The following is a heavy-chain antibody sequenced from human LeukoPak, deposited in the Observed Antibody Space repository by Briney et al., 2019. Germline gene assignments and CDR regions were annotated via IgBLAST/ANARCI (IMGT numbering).Heavy chain of an antibody. J-gene: IGHJ4*02. V-gene: IGHV3-64*01. Sequence: GGSLRLSCAASGFTFSSYAMHWVRQAPGKGLEYVSAISSNGGSTYYANSVKGRFTISRDNSKNTLYLQMGSLRAEDMAVYYCARERLDYGGNAYYFDYWGQGTLVTVSS. CDR1: GFTFSSYA. D-gene: IGHD4-23*01. CDR2: ISSNGGST. CDR3: ARERLDYGGNAYYFDY.